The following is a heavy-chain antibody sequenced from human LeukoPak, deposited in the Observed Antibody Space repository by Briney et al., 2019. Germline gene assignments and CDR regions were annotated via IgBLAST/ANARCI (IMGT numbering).Heavy chain of an antibody. Sequence: SQTLSLTCAISGDSVSSNRAAWGWVRQSPSRGLEWLGRTYYMSNWYNDYRPSVKSRIPVNSETSKNQFFLHPNSVTPEDTALYYCARWGHPQRPFHMWGQETMVPVSS. V-gene: IGHV6-1*01. J-gene: IGHJ3*02. CDR3: ARWGHPQRPFHM. CDR1: GDSVSSNRAA. D-gene: IGHD3-16*01. CDR2: TYYMSNWYN.